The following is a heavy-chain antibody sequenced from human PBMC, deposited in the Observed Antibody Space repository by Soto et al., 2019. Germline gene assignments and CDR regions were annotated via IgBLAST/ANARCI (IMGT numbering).Heavy chain of an antibody. CDR2: IDAGNGNT. Sequence: EASLKVSCKASGYTFTSYAMHWVRQAPGQRLEWMGWIDAGNGNTKYSQKFQGRVTITRDTSASTAYMELSSLRSEDTAVYYCARGRRGYFDYWGQGTLVTVSS. V-gene: IGHV1-3*01. D-gene: IGHD2-15*01. CDR3: ARGRRGYFDY. J-gene: IGHJ4*02. CDR1: GYTFTSYA.